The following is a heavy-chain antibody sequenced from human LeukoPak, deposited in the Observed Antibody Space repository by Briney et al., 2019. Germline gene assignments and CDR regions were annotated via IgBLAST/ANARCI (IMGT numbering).Heavy chain of an antibody. Sequence: PGGSLRLSCAASGFTFSSYGMHWVRQAPGKGLEWVAVISYDGSNKYYADSVKGRFTTSRDNSKNTLYLRMNSLRAEDTAIYYCAKKAGYYYEDGYFDYWGQGTLVTVSS. CDR2: ISYDGSNK. J-gene: IGHJ4*02. V-gene: IGHV3-30*18. CDR1: GFTFSSYG. D-gene: IGHD3-22*01. CDR3: AKKAGYYYEDGYFDY.